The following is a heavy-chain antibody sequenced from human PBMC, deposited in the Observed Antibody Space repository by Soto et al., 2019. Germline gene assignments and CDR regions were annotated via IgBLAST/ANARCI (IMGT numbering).Heavy chain of an antibody. CDR3: ATLLDKTYYYYYGMDV. D-gene: IGHD2-15*01. J-gene: IGHJ6*02. Sequence: SVKVSCKTSGGTFSSYAISWVRQAPGQGLEWMGGIVPIGDSTTYAQKFQGRVTMTRDTSTSTVYMELSSLRSEDTAVYYCATLLDKTYYYYYGMDVWGQGTTVTVSS. CDR1: GGTFSSYA. V-gene: IGHV1-69*10. CDR2: IVPIGDST.